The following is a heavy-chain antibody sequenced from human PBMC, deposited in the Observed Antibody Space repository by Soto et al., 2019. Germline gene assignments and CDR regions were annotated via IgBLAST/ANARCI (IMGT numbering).Heavy chain of an antibody. CDR2: IYWDDDK. D-gene: IGHD7-27*01. Sequence: QITLKESGPTLVKPTQTLTLTCTFSGFSLSTTGVGVGWIRQPPGKALECLALIYWDDDKRYSPSLTNRLTITKDTSKNQAVLTMTNMHPVDTGTYFCAYRPSLDWGHFDSWGQGTLVTVSS. CDR3: AYRPSLDWGHFDS. CDR1: GFSLSTTGVG. V-gene: IGHV2-5*02. J-gene: IGHJ4*02.